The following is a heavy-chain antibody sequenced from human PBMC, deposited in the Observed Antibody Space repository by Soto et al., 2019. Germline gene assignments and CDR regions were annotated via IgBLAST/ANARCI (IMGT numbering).Heavy chain of an antibody. J-gene: IGHJ1*01. CDR3: ARCTGLAATPSAEYFQH. D-gene: IGHD2-15*01. V-gene: IGHV1-18*01. CDR1: GYTFTSYG. Sequence: QVQLVQSGAEVKKPGASVKVSCKASGYTFTSYGISWVRQAPGQGREWMGWISAYNGSTNYAQKLQGRVTMTTDTSTRTAYMELRSLRSDDTAVYYCARCTGLAATPSAEYFQHWGQGTLVTVSS. CDR2: ISAYNGST.